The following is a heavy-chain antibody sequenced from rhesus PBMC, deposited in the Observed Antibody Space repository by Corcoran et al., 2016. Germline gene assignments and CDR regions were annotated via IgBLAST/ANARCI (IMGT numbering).Heavy chain of an antibody. CDR2: IYGSGSST. D-gene: IGHD6-25*01. CDR1: GGSISSSY. J-gene: IGHJ4*01. Sequence: QLQLQESGPGLVKPSETLSVTCAVSGGSISSSYWSWIRPAPGKGLEWIGYIYGSGSSTNYNPSLKSRVTLSVDTSKNQLSLKLSSVTAADTAVYYCARTRYSGSRNLDYWGQGVLVTVSS. V-gene: IGHV4-169*01. CDR3: ARTRYSGSRNLDY.